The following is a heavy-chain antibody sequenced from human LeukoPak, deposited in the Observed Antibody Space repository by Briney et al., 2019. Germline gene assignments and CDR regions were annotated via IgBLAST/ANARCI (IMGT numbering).Heavy chain of an antibody. J-gene: IGHJ4*02. CDR1: GFTLSDYY. CDR3: ARRRDFIDY. CDR2: SSSSGSTI. V-gene: IGHV3-11*01. D-gene: IGHD3/OR15-3a*01. Sequence: PGGSLRLSCAASGFTLSDYYMSWIRQAPGKGLEWVSYSSSSGSTIYYADSVKGRFAIPRDNAKNSLYLQMNSLRDEDTAVYYCARRRDFIDYWGQGTLVTVSS.